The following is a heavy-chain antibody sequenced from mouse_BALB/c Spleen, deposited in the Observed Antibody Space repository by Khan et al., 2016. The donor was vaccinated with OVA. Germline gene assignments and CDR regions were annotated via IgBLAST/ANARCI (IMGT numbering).Heavy chain of an antibody. D-gene: IGHD2-14*01. J-gene: IGHJ3*01. V-gene: IGHV1-43*01. CDR3: ARGYDFFAS. CDR1: GYSFTLYY. CDR2: VNPNTDNI. Sequence: EVMLVESGPDLVKPGASVKISCKASGYSFTLYYMSWVKQSPGKSLEWIGRVNPNTDNINYNQEFKGKAILTVDKSSNTAYMELRSLTSEDSAVYFCARGYDFFASWGQGTLVTVSA.